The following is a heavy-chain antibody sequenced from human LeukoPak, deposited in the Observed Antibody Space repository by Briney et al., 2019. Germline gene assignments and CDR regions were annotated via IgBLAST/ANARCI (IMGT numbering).Heavy chain of an antibody. CDR2: IYYSGST. Sequence: PSETLSLTCTVSGGSISSGDYYWSWLRQPPGKGLEWIGNIYYSGSTYYNPSLKSRVTISVDTSKNQFSLKLSSVTAADTAVYYCARGRIAAAGIVVYFDYWGQGTLVTVSS. D-gene: IGHD6-13*01. CDR1: GGSISSGDYY. J-gene: IGHJ4*02. CDR3: ARGRIAAAGIVVYFDY. V-gene: IGHV4-30-4*01.